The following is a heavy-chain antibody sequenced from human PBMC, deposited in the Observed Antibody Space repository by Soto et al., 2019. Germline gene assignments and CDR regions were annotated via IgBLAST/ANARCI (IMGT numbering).Heavy chain of an antibody. D-gene: IGHD3-22*01. CDR2: IIPILGIA. J-gene: IGHJ2*01. CDR1: GGTFSSYT. CDR3: ARDVVMIDPLAYFDL. V-gene: IGHV1-69*08. Sequence: QVQLVQSGAEVKKPGSSVKVSCKASGGTFSSYTISWVRQAPGQGLEWMGRIIPILGIANYAQKFQGRVTITADKSSSTAYMELSNLRSEDTAVYYCARDVVMIDPLAYFDLWGRGTLVTVSS.